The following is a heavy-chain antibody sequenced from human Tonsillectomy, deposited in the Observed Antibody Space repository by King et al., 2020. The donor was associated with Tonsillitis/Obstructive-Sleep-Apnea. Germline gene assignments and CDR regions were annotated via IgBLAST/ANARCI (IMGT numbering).Heavy chain of an antibody. CDR3: AKSPLRYVDVTSYYMDV. CDR2: ISSSSGYT. V-gene: IGHV3-11*05. CDR1: GFTFSDNY. D-gene: IGHD3-9*01. Sequence: VQLVESGGGLVKPGGSLRLSCTASGFTFSDNYMTWIRQAPGKGLEWVSDISSSSGYTNYADSVKGRFTISRDNAKNSLYLQMDSLRAEDAAVYFCAKSPLRYVDVTSYYMDVWGKGTTVTVSS. J-gene: IGHJ6*03.